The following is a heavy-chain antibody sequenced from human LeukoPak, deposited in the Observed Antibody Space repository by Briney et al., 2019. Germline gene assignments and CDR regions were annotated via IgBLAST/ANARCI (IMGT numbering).Heavy chain of an antibody. D-gene: IGHD1-26*01. Sequence: GGSLRLSCAASGFTFSSYAMHLVRQAPGKGLDWVAVISYDGGDKYYAESVKGRFTISRDNYKNTLYLQMNSLRAEDTAVYYCARGRGTYFYFEYWGKGTLVIVSS. J-gene: IGHJ4*02. CDR1: GFTFSSYA. V-gene: IGHV3-30*01. CDR3: ARGRGTYFYFEY. CDR2: ISYDGGDK.